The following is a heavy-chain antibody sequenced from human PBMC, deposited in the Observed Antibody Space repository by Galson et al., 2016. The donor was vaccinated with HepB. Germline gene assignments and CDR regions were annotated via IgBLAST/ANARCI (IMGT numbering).Heavy chain of an antibody. CDR1: GDSISSSDW. CDR3: ARLITRYCSGSTCTSHDINWFDP. V-gene: IGHV4-4*02. D-gene: IGHD2-2*01. J-gene: IGHJ5*02. Sequence: ETLSLTCFVSGDSISSSDWWSWVRQPPGKGLEWIGEIYQSGTTNYNVSLKSRVTISVDKSRNQFSLKMNSVTVADTAVYYCARLITRYCSGSTCTSHDINWFDPWGQGTLVTVSS. CDR2: IYQSGTT.